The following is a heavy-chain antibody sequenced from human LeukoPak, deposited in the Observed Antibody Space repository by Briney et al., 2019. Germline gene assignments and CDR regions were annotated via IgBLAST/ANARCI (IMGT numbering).Heavy chain of an antibody. V-gene: IGHV3-48*01. Sequence: GGSLRLSCAASGFTFSDYDMNWILQAPGTGLEWVSYITGSSSSKYYADSVKGRFTISRDNAKNSLYLQMNSLRAEDTAVYYCARPTTSGWYPHWGQGTMVTVSS. J-gene: IGHJ3*01. D-gene: IGHD6-19*01. CDR3: ARPTTSGWYPH. CDR1: GFTFSDYD. CDR2: ITGSSSSK.